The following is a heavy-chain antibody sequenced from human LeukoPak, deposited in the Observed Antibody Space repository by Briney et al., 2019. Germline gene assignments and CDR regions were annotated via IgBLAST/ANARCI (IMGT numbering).Heavy chain of an antibody. CDR2: IYWDDDK. CDR3: AHSWYYDYVWGSYRYPFFDY. Sequence: SGPTLVNPTRTLTLTCTFSGFSLSTSGVGVGWIRQPPGKALEWLALIYWDDDKRYSPSLKSRLTITKDASKNQVVLTMTNMDPVDTATYYCAHSWYYDYVWGSYRYPFFDYWGQGTLVTVSS. D-gene: IGHD3-16*02. V-gene: IGHV2-5*02. CDR1: GFSLSTSGVG. J-gene: IGHJ4*02.